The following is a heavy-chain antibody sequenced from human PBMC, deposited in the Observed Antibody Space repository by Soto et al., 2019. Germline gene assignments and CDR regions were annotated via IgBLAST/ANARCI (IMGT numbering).Heavy chain of an antibody. CDR3: ARDVGTTVTTQGNWYFDL. J-gene: IGHJ2*01. D-gene: IGHD4-17*01. CDR1: GFTFSSYG. Sequence: QVQLVEYGGGVVQPGRSLRLSCAASGFTFSSYGMHWVRQAPGKGLEWVAVIWYDGSNKYYADSVKGRFTISRDNSKNTLYLQMNSLRAEDTAVYYCARDVGTTVTTQGNWYFDLWGRGTLVTVSS. V-gene: IGHV3-33*01. CDR2: IWYDGSNK.